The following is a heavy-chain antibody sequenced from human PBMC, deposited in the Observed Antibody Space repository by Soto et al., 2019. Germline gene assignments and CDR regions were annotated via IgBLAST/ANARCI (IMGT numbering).Heavy chain of an antibody. D-gene: IGHD6-13*01. CDR2: IYPGDSDT. J-gene: IGHJ5*02. CDR3: VREEKEAGEAAGIRGFDT. Sequence: PGESLKISCKGSGYSFTSYWIGWVRQMPGKGLEWMGIIYPGDSDTRYSPSFQGQVTISADKSISTAYLQWCSLKASDTAMYYCVREEKEAGEAAGIRGFDTWGQGTLVTVSS. CDR1: GYSFTSYW. V-gene: IGHV5-51*01.